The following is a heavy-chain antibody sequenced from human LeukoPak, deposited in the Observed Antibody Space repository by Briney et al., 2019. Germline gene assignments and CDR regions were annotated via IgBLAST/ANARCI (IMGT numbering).Heavy chain of an antibody. V-gene: IGHV4-39*01. CDR3: ARNYYDSPNWFDP. D-gene: IGHD3-22*01. CDR2: IYYSGST. CDR1: GGSISSSSYY. J-gene: IGHJ5*02. Sequence: SETLSLTCTVSGGSISSSSYYWGWIRQPPGKGLEWIGSIYYSGSTYYNPSLKSRVTISVDTSKNQFSLKLSSVTAADTAVYYCARNYYDSPNWFDPWGQGTLVTVSS.